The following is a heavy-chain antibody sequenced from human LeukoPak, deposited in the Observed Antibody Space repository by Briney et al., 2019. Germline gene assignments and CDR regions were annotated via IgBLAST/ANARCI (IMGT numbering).Heavy chain of an antibody. J-gene: IGHJ3*02. CDR2: ISSSSSTI. V-gene: IGHV3-48*01. CDR3: ARDRSWELLAAFDI. D-gene: IGHD1-26*01. Sequence: GGSLRLSCAASGFTFSNYAMSWVRQAPGKGLEWVSYISSSSSTIYYADSVKGRFTISRDNAKNSLYLQMNSLRAEDTAVYYCARDRSWELLAAFDIWGQGTMVTVSS. CDR1: GFTFSNYA.